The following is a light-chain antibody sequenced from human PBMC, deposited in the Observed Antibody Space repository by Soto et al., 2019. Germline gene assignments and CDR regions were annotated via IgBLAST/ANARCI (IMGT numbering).Light chain of an antibody. CDR2: DAS. V-gene: IGKV3-11*01. Sequence: EIVLTQSPATLSLSPGERATLSCRASQSVSSYLAWYQQKPGQAPRLLIYDASNRATGIPARFSGSESGTDFTLTISSLEPEDVAVYYCQHRSKWPTFGGVTRVEIK. J-gene: IGKJ4*01. CDR3: QHRSKWPT. CDR1: QSVSSY.